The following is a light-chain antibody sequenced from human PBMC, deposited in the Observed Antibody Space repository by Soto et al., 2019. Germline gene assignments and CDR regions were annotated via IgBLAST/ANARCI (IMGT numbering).Light chain of an antibody. CDR1: SNDVGSYDL. Sequence: QSALTQPPSVSGSPGQSITISCTGTSNDVGSYDLVSWYQHHPGKAPKLIIYEVSKRPSGVSSRFSGYKSGYTASLTISGPQADDEADYYCCSFAGSSWVFGGGTKLTVL. CDR2: EVS. V-gene: IGLV2-23*02. J-gene: IGLJ3*02. CDR3: CSFAGSSWV.